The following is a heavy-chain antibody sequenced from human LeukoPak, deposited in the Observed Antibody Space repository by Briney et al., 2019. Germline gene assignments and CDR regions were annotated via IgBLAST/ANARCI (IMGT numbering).Heavy chain of an antibody. CDR2: INSDGSGT. CDR3: ARSGYYNWFDP. CDR1: GITFSSYW. J-gene: IGHJ5*02. Sequence: GGSLRLSCAASGITFSSYWMHWVRQAPGKGLVWVSRINSDGSGTSYADSVKGRFTISRDNAKNMLYLQMNSLRAEDTAVYYCARSGYYNWFDPWGQGTLVTVSS. D-gene: IGHD3-22*01. V-gene: IGHV3-74*01.